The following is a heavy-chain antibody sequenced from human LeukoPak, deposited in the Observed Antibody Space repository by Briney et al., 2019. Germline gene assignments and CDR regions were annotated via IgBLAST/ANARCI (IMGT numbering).Heavy chain of an antibody. CDR2: IYYSGST. CDR3: ARDPPPTYYYDSSGDNWFDP. D-gene: IGHD3-22*01. Sequence: SETLSLTCTASGGSKSSYSWSWIRQPPGRGLEWLANIYYSGSTNYNPSLKSRVTISVDTSKNQFSLKLSSVTAADTAVYYCARDPPPTYYYDSSGDNWFDPWGQGTLVTVSS. J-gene: IGHJ5*02. V-gene: IGHV4-59*12. CDR1: GGSKSSYS.